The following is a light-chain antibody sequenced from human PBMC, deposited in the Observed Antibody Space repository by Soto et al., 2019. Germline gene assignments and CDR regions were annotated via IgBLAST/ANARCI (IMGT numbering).Light chain of an antibody. Sequence: EVVLTQSPGTLSLSPGERATLSCRASQNVYINSLAWYQQRPGQTPRLLIYGASTRAAAIPDRFSGSGSGADFALSIDGLEPEDFAVYYCQQYGVSPTFGGGTKVEIK. CDR3: QQYGVSPT. CDR2: GAS. CDR1: QNVYINS. V-gene: IGKV3-20*01. J-gene: IGKJ4*01.